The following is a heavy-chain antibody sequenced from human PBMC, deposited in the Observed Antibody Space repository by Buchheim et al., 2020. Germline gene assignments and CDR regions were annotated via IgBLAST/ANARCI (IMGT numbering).Heavy chain of an antibody. CDR2: ISSSSTSI. CDR1: GFTFSSYR. D-gene: IGHD4-17*01. V-gene: IGHV3-21*01. Sequence: EVQLVESGGGLVKPGGSLRLSCAASGFTFSSYRMNWVRQAPGKGLEWISSISSSSTSIYYADSVKGRFTISRDNAKNSLYLQMNRLRDEDTAVYYCARDGVYGDSQLRVESDYWGQGTL. J-gene: IGHJ4*02. CDR3: ARDGVYGDSQLRVESDY.